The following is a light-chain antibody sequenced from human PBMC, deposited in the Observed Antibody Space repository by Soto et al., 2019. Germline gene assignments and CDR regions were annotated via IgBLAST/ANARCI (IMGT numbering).Light chain of an antibody. CDR2: AAA. V-gene: IGKV1-39*01. J-gene: IGKJ2*01. Sequence: DIQMTQSPSTLSASVGDRVSLACRASQTISTYVNWYQQKPGRAPKLLIFAAANLQSGVPLRFSGSGSGTDVTLTIGSLQPEDFATYSCQQGYNAPFTFGQGTKLEIK. CDR1: QTISTY. CDR3: QQGYNAPFT.